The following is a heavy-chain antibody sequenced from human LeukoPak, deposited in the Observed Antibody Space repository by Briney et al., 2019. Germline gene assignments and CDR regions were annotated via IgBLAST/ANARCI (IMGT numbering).Heavy chain of an antibody. Sequence: PGSSLRLSCTASGFTFSTCGMTWVRQAPGKGLEWVSSISGNDDGTYYADSVKGRFTISRDNSKNTLYLQMNSLRAEDTAIYYCAKRGPIYSASPGNYFDYWGQGTLVTVSS. CDR2: ISGNDDGT. CDR1: GFTFSTCG. V-gene: IGHV3-23*01. CDR3: AKRGPIYSASPGNYFDY. J-gene: IGHJ4*02. D-gene: IGHD3-10*01.